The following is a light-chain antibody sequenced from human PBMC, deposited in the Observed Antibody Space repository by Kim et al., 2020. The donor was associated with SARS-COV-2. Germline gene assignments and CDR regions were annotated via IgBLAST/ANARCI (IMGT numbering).Light chain of an antibody. V-gene: IGKV3-20*01. CDR2: SVS. Sequence: EIVLTQSPGTLSLSPGERATLSCRTSQSVCSHFLACYQKKPGQAPRLLIYSVSNRATGIPDRFSGSGSGTDFTLTISRLEPEDFAVYYCQQYGIAPPYTFGQGTKLEI. J-gene: IGKJ2*01. CDR3: QQYGIAPPYT. CDR1: QSVCSHF.